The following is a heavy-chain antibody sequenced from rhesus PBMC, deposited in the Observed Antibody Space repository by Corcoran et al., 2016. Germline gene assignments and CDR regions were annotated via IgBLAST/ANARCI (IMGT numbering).Heavy chain of an antibody. D-gene: IGHD6-31*01. CDR2: IRSKAYGGTA. Sequence: EVQLVESGGGLVQPGGSLRLSWAASGFTFRAFYMPWVGQAPGKGLEWVGFIRSKAYGGTAEYAASVRGRFTISRDDSKSIVYLQMNTLKIEDTAVYYCTRAAAAWGQGVLVTVSS. CDR3: TRAAAA. V-gene: IGHV3-184*01. CDR1: GFTFRAFY. J-gene: IGHJ4*01.